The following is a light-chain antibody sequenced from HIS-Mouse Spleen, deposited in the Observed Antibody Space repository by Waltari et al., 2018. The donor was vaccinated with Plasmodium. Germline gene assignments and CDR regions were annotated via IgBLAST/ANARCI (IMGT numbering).Light chain of an antibody. V-gene: IGLV2-14*01. Sequence: QSALTQPASVSGSPGQSITISSTGTSSDVGGYNYVSCYQQHPGKAPKLMIYEVSNRPSGVSNRFSGSKSGNTASLTISVLQAEDEADYYCSSYTSSSTLVVFGGGTKLTVL. CDR2: EVS. CDR1: SSDVGGYNY. CDR3: SSYTSSSTLVV. J-gene: IGLJ2*01.